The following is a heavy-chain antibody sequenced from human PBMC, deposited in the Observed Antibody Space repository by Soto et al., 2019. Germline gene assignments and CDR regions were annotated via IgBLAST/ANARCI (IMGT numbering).Heavy chain of an antibody. CDR2: ISDDGSTA. D-gene: IGHD1-1*01. CDR1: VFTFSAYW. CDR3: ARGPRVSSTGTGAH. V-gene: IGHV3-74*01. J-gene: IGHJ4*02. Sequence: WWSLRLSCAVSVFTFSAYWMHWFRQVPGKGLTWVSRISDDGSTATYADSVKGRFVISRDNAKNSLYLEMNTLRVDDSGLYYCARGPRVSSTGTGAHWGRGTLVTVSS.